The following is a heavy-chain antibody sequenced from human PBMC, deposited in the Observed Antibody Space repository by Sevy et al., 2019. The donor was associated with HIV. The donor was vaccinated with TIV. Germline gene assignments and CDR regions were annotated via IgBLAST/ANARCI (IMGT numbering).Heavy chain of an antibody. J-gene: IGHJ4*02. D-gene: IGHD2-2*01. CDR2: ISGSGGST. V-gene: IGHV3-23*01. Sequence: GGSLRLSCAASGFTFSSYAMSWVRQAPGKGLEWVSAISGSGGSTYYADSVKGRFTISRDNSKNTLYLQMNSLRAEDTAVYYCVKVNPPRYCSSTSCYAKEPYYFDYWGQGTLVTVSS. CDR3: VKVNPPRYCSSTSCYAKEPYYFDY. CDR1: GFTFSSYA.